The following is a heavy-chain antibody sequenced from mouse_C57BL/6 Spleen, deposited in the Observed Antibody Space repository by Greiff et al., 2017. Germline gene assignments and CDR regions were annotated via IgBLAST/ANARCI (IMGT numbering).Heavy chain of an antibody. J-gene: IGHJ4*01. D-gene: IGHD2-4*01. CDR2: INPNNGGT. V-gene: IGHV1-18*01. CDR3: ARSPGLRRDYAMDY. CDR1: GYTFTDYN. Sequence: EVQLQESGPELVKPGASVKIPCKASGYTFTDYNMDWVKQSHGKSLEWIGDINPNNGGTIYNQKFKGKATLTVDKSSSTAYMELRSLTSEDTAVYYCARSPGLRRDYAMDYWGQGTSVTVSS.